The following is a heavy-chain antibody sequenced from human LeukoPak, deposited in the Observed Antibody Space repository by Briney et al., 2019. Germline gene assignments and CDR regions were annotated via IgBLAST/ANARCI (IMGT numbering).Heavy chain of an antibody. CDR3: ARAWTIAAAAD. D-gene: IGHD6-13*01. CDR2: IYTSGST. Sequence: SETLSLTCTVSGGSISSYYWSWIRQPAGKGLEWIGRIYTSGSTNYNPSLKGRVTISVDKSKNQFSLKLSSVTAADTAVYYCARAWTIAAAADWGQGTLVTVSS. V-gene: IGHV4-4*07. CDR1: GGSISSYY. J-gene: IGHJ4*02.